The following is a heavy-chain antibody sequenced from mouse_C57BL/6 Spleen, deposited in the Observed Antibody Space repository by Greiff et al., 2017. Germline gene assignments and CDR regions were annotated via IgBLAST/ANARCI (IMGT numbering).Heavy chain of an antibody. CDR1: GYAFSSSW. CDR2: ISPGDGDT. V-gene: IGHV1-82*01. J-gene: IGHJ4*01. Sequence: VKLMESGPELVKPGASVKISCKASGYAFSSSWMNWVKQRPGKGLEWIGRISPGDGDTNYNGKFKGKATLTADKSSSTAYMQLSSLTSEDSAVYFCARKGWDYYAMDYWGQGTSVTVSS. D-gene: IGHD1-1*02. CDR3: ARKGWDYYAMDY.